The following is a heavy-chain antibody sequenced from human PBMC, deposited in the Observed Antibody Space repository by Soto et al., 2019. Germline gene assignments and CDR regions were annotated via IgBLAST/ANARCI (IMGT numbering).Heavy chain of an antibody. V-gene: IGHV3-21*01. J-gene: IGHJ4*02. Sequence: EVQLVESGGGLVKPGGSLRLSCAASGFTFSSYSMNWVRQAPGKGLEWVSSISSSSSYIYYADSVKGRFTISRDNAKNSLYLQMNSLRGEDTAVYYCARGNGRGRPEYGYWGQGTLVTVSS. CDR1: GFTFSSYS. CDR3: ARGNGRGRPEYGY. CDR2: ISSSSSYI. D-gene: IGHD3-16*01.